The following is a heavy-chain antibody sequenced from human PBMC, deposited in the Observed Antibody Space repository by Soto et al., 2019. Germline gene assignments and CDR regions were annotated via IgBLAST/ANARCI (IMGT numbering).Heavy chain of an antibody. Sequence: QLLESGGGLVQPGGSLRLSCAASGFPFNTYWMHWVRHTPGKGLDWVSRISGDGSTTYYADSVTGRFTVSRDNAKNTLYLHMNGLRAEDTAVYFCAREYYGLLTGYYNDFWGQGTLVSVSS. D-gene: IGHD3-9*01. J-gene: IGHJ4*02. CDR3: AREYYGLLTGYYNDF. CDR1: GFPFNTYW. V-gene: IGHV3-74*01. CDR2: ISGDGSTT.